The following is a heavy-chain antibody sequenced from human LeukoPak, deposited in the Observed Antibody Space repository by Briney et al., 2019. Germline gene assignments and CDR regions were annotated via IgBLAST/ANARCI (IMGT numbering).Heavy chain of an antibody. V-gene: IGHV4-39*01. J-gene: IGHJ4*02. CDR1: GDSIDRSSTF. CDR2: IHYSGST. CDR3: AALTGGRYLAATHFDF. D-gene: IGHD6-25*01. Sequence: SETLSLTCSVSGDSIDRSSTFWGWIRQPPGKGLEWIGSIHYSGSTHYNPALRSRLTMSVDTSQKQFSLRLTSVTAADTAVYYCAALTGGRYLAATHFDFWSQGSLVTVSS.